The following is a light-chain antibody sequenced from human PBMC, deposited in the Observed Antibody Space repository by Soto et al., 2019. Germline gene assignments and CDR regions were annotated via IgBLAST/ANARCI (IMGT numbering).Light chain of an antibody. J-gene: IGLJ3*02. CDR3: QSYDSSLRGSM. CDR1: SSNIGAGFD. CDR2: GNT. Sequence: QSVLTQPPSVSGAPGQRVTISCTGGSSNIGAGFDVHWYLQLPGTAPKLLIYGNTNRPSGVPDRFSGSKSGTSASLAITGLQAEDEADYYCQSYDSSLRGSMFGGGTKVTVL. V-gene: IGLV1-40*01.